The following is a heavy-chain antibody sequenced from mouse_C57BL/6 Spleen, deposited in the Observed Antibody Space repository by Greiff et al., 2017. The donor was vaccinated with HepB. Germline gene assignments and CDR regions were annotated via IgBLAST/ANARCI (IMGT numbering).Heavy chain of an antibody. Sequence: QVQLKQSGAELMKPGASVKLSCKATGYTFTGYWIEWVKQRPGHGLEWIGEILPGSGSTNYNEKFKGKATFTADTSSNTAYMQLSSLTTEDSAIYYCARWDYYGSSYPGYAMDYWGQGTSVTVSS. V-gene: IGHV1-9*01. CDR1: GYTFTGYW. D-gene: IGHD1-1*01. CDR3: ARWDYYGSSYPGYAMDY. J-gene: IGHJ4*01. CDR2: ILPGSGST.